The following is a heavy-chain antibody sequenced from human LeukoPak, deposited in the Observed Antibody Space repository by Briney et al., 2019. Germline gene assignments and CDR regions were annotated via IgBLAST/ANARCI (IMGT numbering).Heavy chain of an antibody. D-gene: IGHD1-20*01. J-gene: IGHJ5*02. CDR2: ISAYNGST. V-gene: IGHV1-18*01. Sequence: ASVKVSCKASGYTFTSYGISWVRQAPGQGLEWMGWISAYNGSTNYAQKLQGRVTMTTDTSTSTAYMELRSLRSDDTAVYYCAREALYNWNRGVWFDPWGQGTLVTVSS. CDR1: GYTFTSYG. CDR3: AREALYNWNRGVWFDP.